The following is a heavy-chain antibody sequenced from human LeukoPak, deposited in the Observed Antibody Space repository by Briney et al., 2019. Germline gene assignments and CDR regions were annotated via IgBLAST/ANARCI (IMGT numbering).Heavy chain of an antibody. D-gene: IGHD1-26*01. J-gene: IGHJ4*02. Sequence: SGGSLRLSCAASGFTFSSYGMHWVRQAPGKGLEWVAFIRYDGSNKYYADSVKGRFTISRDNSKNTLYLQMNSLRAGDTAVYYCAKDHIVGRRKPSGSYYFDYWGQGTLVTVSS. CDR2: IRYDGSNK. V-gene: IGHV3-30*02. CDR3: AKDHIVGRRKPSGSYYFDY. CDR1: GFTFSSYG.